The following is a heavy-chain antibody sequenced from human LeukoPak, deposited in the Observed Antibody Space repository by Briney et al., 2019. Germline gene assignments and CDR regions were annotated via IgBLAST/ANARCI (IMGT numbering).Heavy chain of an antibody. CDR3: AGLDSSGYHDDAFDI. D-gene: IGHD3-22*01. J-gene: IGHJ3*02. CDR1: GFTFDDYA. CDR2: ISWNSGSI. Sequence: PGGSLRLSCAASGFTFDDYAMHWVRQAPGKGLEWVSGISWNSGSIGYADSVKGRFTISRDNAKNSLYLQMNSLRAEDTALYYCAGLDSSGYHDDAFDIWGQGTMVTVSS. V-gene: IGHV3-9*01.